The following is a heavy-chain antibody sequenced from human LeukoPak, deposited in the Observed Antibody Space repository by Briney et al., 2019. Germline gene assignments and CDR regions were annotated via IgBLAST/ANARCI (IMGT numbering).Heavy chain of an antibody. V-gene: IGHV1-18*01. CDR1: GYTFTSYG. D-gene: IGHD1-26*01. CDR3: ARADSGSPLYYFDY. J-gene: IGHJ4*02. CDR2: ISAYNGNT. Sequence: VASVKVSCKASGYTFTSYGIGWVRQAPGQGLEWMGWISAYNGNTNYAQKLQGRVTMTTDTSTSTAYMELRSLRSDDTAVYYCARADSGSPLYYFDYWGQGTLVTVSS.